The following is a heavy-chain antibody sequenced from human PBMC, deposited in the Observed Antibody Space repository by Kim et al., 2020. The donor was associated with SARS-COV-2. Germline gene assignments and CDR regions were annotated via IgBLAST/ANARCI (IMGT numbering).Heavy chain of an antibody. CDR2: IYYSGST. CDR1: GGSISSGGYY. V-gene: IGHV4-31*03. J-gene: IGHJ5*02. Sequence: SETLSLTCTVSGGSISSGGYYWSWIRQHPGKGLEWIGYIYYSGSTYYNPSLKSRVTISVDTSKNQFSLKLSSVTAADTAVYYCARVMITFGGVIGVGGHWFDPWGQGTLVTVSS. D-gene: IGHD3-16*02. CDR3: ARVMITFGGVIGVGGHWFDP.